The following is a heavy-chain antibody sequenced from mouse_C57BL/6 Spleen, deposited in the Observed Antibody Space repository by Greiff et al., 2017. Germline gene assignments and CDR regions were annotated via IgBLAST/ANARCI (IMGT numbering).Heavy chain of an antibody. J-gene: IGHJ4*01. CDR3: ARSGDAMDY. Sequence: QVQLQQPGAELVKPGASVKMSCKASGYTFTGYWITWVKQRPGQGLEWIGDIYPGSGSTNYNEKFKGKATLTVDTSSSTAYMQLSSLTSEDSAVYYCARSGDAMDYWGQGTSVTVSS. V-gene: IGHV1-55*01. CDR2: IYPGSGST. CDR1: GYTFTGYW.